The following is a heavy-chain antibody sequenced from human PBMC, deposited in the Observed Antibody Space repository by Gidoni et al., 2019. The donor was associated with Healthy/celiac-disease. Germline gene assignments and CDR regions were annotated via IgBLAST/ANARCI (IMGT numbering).Heavy chain of an antibody. CDR1: GFTCSGYA. V-gene: IGHV3-23*01. CDR3: AKSSYYYGSGSYWSFGY. J-gene: IGHJ4*02. CDR2: ISVSGGST. D-gene: IGHD3-10*01. Sequence: EVQLLESGGGLVQPGGSMRLSCAASGFTCSGYAMSWVRQAPGKGLEWVSAISVSGGSTYYADSVKGRFTISRDNSKNTLYLQMNSLRAEDTAVYYCAKSSYYYGSGSYWSFGYWGQGTLVTVSS.